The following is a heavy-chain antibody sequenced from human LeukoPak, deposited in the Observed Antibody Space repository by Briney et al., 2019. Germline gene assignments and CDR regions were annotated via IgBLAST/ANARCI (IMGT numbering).Heavy chain of an antibody. CDR2: IIPIFGTA. CDR3: ARDLEYYYDV. V-gene: IGHV1-69*06. D-gene: IGHD3-22*01. Sequence: SVKVSCKASGGTFSSYAISWVRQAPGQGLEWMGRIIPIFGTANYAQKFQGRVTITPDKSTSTAYMELSSLRSEDTAVYYCARDLEYYYDVWGQGTLVTVSS. J-gene: IGHJ4*02. CDR1: GGTFSSYA.